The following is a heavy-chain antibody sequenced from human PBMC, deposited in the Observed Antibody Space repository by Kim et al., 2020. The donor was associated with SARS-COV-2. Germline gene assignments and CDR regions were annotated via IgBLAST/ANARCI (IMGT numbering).Heavy chain of an antibody. CDR1: GFNFSNFW. CDR2: IKHDGSRV. V-gene: IGHV3-7*01. Sequence: GGSLRLSCSGSGFNFSNFWMSWVRQAPGKGLEWVANIKHDGSRVFYVDSVKGRFTIFRDNAKKSVYLQMNSLRIEDTAVYFCARDEEWEPLVFDSWGQG. CDR3: ARDEEWEPLVFDS. D-gene: IGHD1-26*01. J-gene: IGHJ4*02.